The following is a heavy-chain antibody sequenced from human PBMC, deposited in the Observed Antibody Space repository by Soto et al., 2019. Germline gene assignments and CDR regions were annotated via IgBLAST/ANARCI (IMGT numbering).Heavy chain of an antibody. Sequence: ASVKVSCKASGYTFTSYGMHWVRQAPGQRLEWMGWINAGNGYTEYSQNLQGRVTITRDTSASTAYMELSSLRSEDTAVYYCARDDSGFSGSHYIDYFNDWGQGALVTVSS. CDR1: GYTFTSYG. D-gene: IGHD1-26*01. V-gene: IGHV1-3*01. CDR2: INAGNGYT. CDR3: ARDDSGFSGSHYIDYFND. J-gene: IGHJ4*02.